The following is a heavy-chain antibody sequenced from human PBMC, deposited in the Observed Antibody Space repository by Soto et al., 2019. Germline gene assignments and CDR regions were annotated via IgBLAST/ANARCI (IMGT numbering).Heavy chain of an antibody. CDR3: AALQGVVAGLGY. CDR1: GFTFTSSA. V-gene: IGHV1-58*01. J-gene: IGHJ4*02. D-gene: IGHD6-19*01. Sequence: SVKVSCKASGFTFTSSAVQWVRQARGQRLEWIGWIVVGSGNTNYAQKFQERVTITRDMSTSTAYMELSSLRSEDTAVYYCAALQGVVAGLGYWGQGTLVTVSS. CDR2: IVVGSGNT.